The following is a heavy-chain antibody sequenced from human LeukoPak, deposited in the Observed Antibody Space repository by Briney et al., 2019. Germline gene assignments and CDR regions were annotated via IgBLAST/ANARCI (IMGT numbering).Heavy chain of an antibody. Sequence: GGSLRLSCAASGFTFSAYNMNWVRRTPGKGLEWVSSITTSSSYMFYADSVRGRFNIYRDNAENSLYLQMNSLRDEDTAVYYCARDPYSGGYGAYYYYYMDVWGKGTTVTVSS. J-gene: IGHJ6*03. CDR3: ARDPYSGGYGAYYYYYMDV. D-gene: IGHD6-19*01. CDR2: ITTSSSYM. V-gene: IGHV3-21*01. CDR1: GFTFSAYN.